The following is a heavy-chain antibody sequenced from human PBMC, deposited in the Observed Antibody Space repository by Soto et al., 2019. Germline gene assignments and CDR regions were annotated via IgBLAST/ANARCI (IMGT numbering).Heavy chain of an antibody. J-gene: IGHJ5*02. D-gene: IGHD2-2*01. CDR2: IYSSGNT. CDR3: AREVPAAIGRFDP. Sequence: EVQLVESGGGLIQPGGSLRLSCAASGFTVSSNYMSWVRQAPGKGLEWVSVIYSSGNTYYADSVKGRFTISRDNSKNTQNLQMNSLRAEDTAVYYCAREVPAAIGRFDPWGQGTLVTVSS. V-gene: IGHV3-53*01. CDR1: GFTVSSNY.